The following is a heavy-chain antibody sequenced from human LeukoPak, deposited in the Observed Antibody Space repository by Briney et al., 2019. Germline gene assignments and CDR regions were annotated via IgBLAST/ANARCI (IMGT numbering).Heavy chain of an antibody. V-gene: IGHV1-69*13. J-gene: IGHJ4*02. CDR2: IIPIFGTA. Sequence: ASVKVSCKASGGTFSSYAISWVRHAPGHGLEWMGGIIPIFGTANYAQKFQGRVTITADESTSTAYMELSSLRSEDTAVYYCARADNYGDSCDYWRQGRLVSDSS. D-gene: IGHD4-17*01. CDR3: ARADNYGDSCDY. CDR1: GGTFSSYA.